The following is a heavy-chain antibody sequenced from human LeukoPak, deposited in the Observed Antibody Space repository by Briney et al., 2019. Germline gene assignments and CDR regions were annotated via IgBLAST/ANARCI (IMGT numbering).Heavy chain of an antibody. V-gene: IGHV3-7*01. D-gene: IGHD2-15*01. CDR3: ARDYDGEVAVPANWFAP. J-gene: IGHJ5*02. CDR2: IKQDGSEK. CDR1: GFTFSGYW. Sequence: PGGSLRLSCAASGFTFSGYWMSWVRQAPGKGLEWVANIKQDGSEKYYVDSVKGRFTISRDDARNSLYLRMNSLRAEDTAVYFCARDYDGEVAVPANWFAPWGQGTLVTVSS.